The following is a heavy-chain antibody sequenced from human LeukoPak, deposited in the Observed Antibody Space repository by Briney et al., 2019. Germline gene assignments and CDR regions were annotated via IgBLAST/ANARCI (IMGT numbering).Heavy chain of an antibody. D-gene: IGHD1-26*01. CDR3: ARERGRGRDSPWFDY. CDR1: GYTFTGYY. Sequence: GASVKVSCKASGYTFTGYYMHWVRQAPGQGLEWMGWINPNSGGTNYAQKFQGWVTMTRDTSISTAYMELSRLRSDDTAVYYCARERGRGRDSPWFDYWGQGTLVTVSS. J-gene: IGHJ4*02. V-gene: IGHV1-2*04. CDR2: INPNSGGT.